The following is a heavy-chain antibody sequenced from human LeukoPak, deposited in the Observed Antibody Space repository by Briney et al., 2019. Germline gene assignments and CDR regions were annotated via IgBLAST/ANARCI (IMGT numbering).Heavy chain of an antibody. J-gene: IGHJ4*02. V-gene: IGHV3-43*01. Sequence: PGGSLRLSCAASGFTFDRYTIHWVRQAPGKGLEWVSLIGRRDNNRYYADSVRGRFTISRDNSKNSLYLQMNSLRTEDTALYYCAKEHSSGWPNLASWGRRTLVTVSS. CDR3: AKEHSSGWPNLAS. D-gene: IGHD6-19*01. CDR1: GFTFDRYT. CDR2: IGRRDNNR.